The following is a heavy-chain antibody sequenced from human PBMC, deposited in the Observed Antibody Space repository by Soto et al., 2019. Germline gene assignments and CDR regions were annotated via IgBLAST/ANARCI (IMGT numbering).Heavy chain of an antibody. V-gene: IGHV3-23*01. Sequence: EVQLLESGGGLVQPGGSLRLSCAASGFSFSTFEMSWVRKAPGRGLAWVSFISDDSSRTYYADAVKGRFTISRDNSKYTLYLQMNSLTAEDTAVYACVKGGWLDFWGQGTLVTVAS. D-gene: IGHD3-16*01. CDR1: GFSFSTFE. CDR3: VKGGWLDF. CDR2: ISDDSSRT. J-gene: IGHJ5*01.